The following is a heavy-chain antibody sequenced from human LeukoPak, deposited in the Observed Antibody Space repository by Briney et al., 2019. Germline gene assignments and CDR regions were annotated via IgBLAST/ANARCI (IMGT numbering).Heavy chain of an antibody. J-gene: IGHJ4*02. CDR2: VNPNTGGT. V-gene: IGHV1-2*02. Sequence: ASVKVSCKTSGYTFANSYINWVRQAPGQGLEWMGWVNPNTGGTDYAQNFQGRVTITRDTSINSAYMELNRLGSDDTAMYYCARGSAMDYWGQGTLVTVSS. CDR3: ARGSAMDY. CDR1: GYTFANSY. D-gene: IGHD2-2*01.